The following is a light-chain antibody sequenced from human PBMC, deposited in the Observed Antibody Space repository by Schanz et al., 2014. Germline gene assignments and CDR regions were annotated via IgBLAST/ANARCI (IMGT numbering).Light chain of an antibody. J-gene: IGLJ2*01. CDR3: CSFVGGGTVLL. Sequence: QSALTQPASVSGSPGQSITMSCTGTISSVSWYQQHPGKAPTLMILGGTTRPSGVSDRFSGSKSANTASLTISGLQAEDEATYYCCSFVGGGTVLLFGGGTKLTVL. CDR1: ISS. CDR2: GGT. V-gene: IGLV2-23*03.